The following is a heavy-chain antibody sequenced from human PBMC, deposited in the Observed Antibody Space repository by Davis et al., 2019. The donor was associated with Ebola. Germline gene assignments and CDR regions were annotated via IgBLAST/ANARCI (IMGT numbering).Heavy chain of an antibody. V-gene: IGHV1-69*05. CDR2: IIPIFGTA. Sequence: SVKVSCKASGYTFTGYYMHWVRQAPGQGLEWMGGIIPIFGTANYAQKFQGRVTITRDTSASTAYMELSSLRSEDTAVYYCARKERIAARPTPFDYWGQGTLVTVSS. CDR3: ARKERIAARPTPFDY. CDR1: GYTFTGYY. D-gene: IGHD6-6*01. J-gene: IGHJ4*02.